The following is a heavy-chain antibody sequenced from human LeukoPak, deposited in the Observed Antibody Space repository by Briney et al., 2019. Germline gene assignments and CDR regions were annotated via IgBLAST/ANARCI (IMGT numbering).Heavy chain of an antibody. D-gene: IGHD2-2*01. V-gene: IGHV3-48*04. Sequence: GGSRRLSCAASGFTFSSYSMNWVRQAPGKGLEWVSYISSSSSTIYYADSVKGRFTISRDNAKNSLYLQMNSLRAEDTAVFYCARLQAYCSSTSCYVDYWGQGTLVTVSS. J-gene: IGHJ4*02. CDR1: GFTFSSYS. CDR3: ARLQAYCSSTSCYVDY. CDR2: ISSSSSTI.